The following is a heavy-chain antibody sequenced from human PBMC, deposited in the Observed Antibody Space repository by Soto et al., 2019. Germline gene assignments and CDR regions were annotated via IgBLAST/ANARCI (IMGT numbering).Heavy chain of an antibody. Sequence: PSETLSLTCAVYGGSFSGYYWSWIRQPPGKGLEWIGEINHSGSTNYNPSLKSRVTISVDTSKNQFSLKLSSVTAADTAVYYCASWRVGVRLRDYYHYYGMDGWGQGTTVTVSS. D-gene: IGHD3-16*01. CDR1: GGSFSGYY. CDR3: ASWRVGVRLRDYYHYYGMDG. CDR2: INHSGST. V-gene: IGHV4-34*01. J-gene: IGHJ6*02.